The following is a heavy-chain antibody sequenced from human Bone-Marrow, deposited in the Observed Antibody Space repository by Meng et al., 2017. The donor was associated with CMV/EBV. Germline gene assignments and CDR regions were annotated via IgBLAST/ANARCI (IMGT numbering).Heavy chain of an antibody. CDR1: GYTFTSYG. V-gene: IGHV1-18*01. CDR2: ISAYNGNT. J-gene: IGHJ6*02. CDR3: ARDGDNAKMIVVVNDYYYYYGMDV. Sequence: ASVKVSCKASGYTFTSYGISWVRQAPGQGLEWMGWISAYNGNTNYAQKLQGRVTMTTDTSTSTAYMELRGLRSDDTAVYYCARDGDNAKMIVVVNDYYYYYGMDVWGQGNTVTVSS. D-gene: IGHD3-22*01.